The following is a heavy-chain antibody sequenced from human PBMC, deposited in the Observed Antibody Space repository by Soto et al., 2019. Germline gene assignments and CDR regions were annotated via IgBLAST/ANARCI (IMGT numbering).Heavy chain of an antibody. Sequence: GASVKVSCKASGYTLTSHGISWVRQAPGQGLEWMGGISAYNGNTNYAQKLQGRVTITTDTSTSTVYMELSSLRSEDTAVYYCASHYDSSGYYYRGLDYWGQGTLVTVSS. J-gene: IGHJ4*02. CDR1: GYTLTSHG. CDR2: ISAYNGNT. V-gene: IGHV1-18*01. CDR3: ASHYDSSGYYYRGLDY. D-gene: IGHD3-22*01.